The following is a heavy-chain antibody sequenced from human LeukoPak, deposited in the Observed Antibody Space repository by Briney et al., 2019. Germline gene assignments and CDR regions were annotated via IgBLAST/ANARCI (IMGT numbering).Heavy chain of an antibody. CDR1: GFTFSSYW. CDR2: INTDGSST. J-gene: IGHJ4*02. V-gene: IGHV3-74*01. D-gene: IGHD2-15*01. Sequence: GGSLRLSCAASGFTFSSYWMHWVRQAPGKGLVWVSRINTDGSSTSYADSVKGRFTISRDNAKNTLYLQMNSLRVDDTAVYYCAKDRPTWPIDYWGQGTLVTVSS. CDR3: AKDRPTWPIDY.